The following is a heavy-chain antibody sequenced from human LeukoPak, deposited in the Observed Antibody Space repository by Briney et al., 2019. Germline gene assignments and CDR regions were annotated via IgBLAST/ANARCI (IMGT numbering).Heavy chain of an antibody. Sequence: PGGSLRLSCAASGFTFSTYAMHWVRQAPGKGLEWVAVISYDGSNKYYADSVKGRFTISRDNSKNTLYLQMNSLRAEDTAIYYCARQAGQVVVVPAATPLDYWGQGTLVTVSS. CDR1: GFTFSTYA. CDR2: ISYDGSNK. CDR3: ARQAGQVVVVPAATPLDY. J-gene: IGHJ4*02. V-gene: IGHV3-30-3*01. D-gene: IGHD2-2*01.